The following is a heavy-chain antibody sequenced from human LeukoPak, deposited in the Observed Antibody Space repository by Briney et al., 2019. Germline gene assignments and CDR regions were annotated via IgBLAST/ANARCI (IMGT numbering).Heavy chain of an antibody. CDR1: GFTFNSYA. CDR3: ARSVVTATPHYFQR. Sequence: GGSLRLSCAASGFTFNSYAMHWVRQAPGKGLEWVAVISYDGSNKNYGDSVKGRFTISRDNSKNTLYLQMNSLSAEDTAVYYCARSVVTATPHYFQRWGQGTLVTVSS. CDR2: ISYDGSNK. V-gene: IGHV3-30*04. J-gene: IGHJ1*01. D-gene: IGHD2-21*02.